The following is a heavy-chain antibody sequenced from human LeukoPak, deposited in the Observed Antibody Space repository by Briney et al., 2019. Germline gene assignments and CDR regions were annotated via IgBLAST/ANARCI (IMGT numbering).Heavy chain of an antibody. Sequence: GGSLRLSCAASGFTFSSYAMHWVRQAPGKGLEWVAVISYDGSNKYYADSVKGRFTISRDNSKNTLYPQMNSLRAEDTAVYYCAGSTDDAEYFQHWGQGPLVTVSS. CDR3: AGSTDDAEYFQH. CDR1: GFTFSSYA. D-gene: IGHD4-17*01. CDR2: ISYDGSNK. J-gene: IGHJ1*01. V-gene: IGHV3-30-3*01.